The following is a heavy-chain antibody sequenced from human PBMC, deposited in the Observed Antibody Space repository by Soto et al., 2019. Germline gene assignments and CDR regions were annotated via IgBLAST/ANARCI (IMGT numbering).Heavy chain of an antibody. CDR3: ARGGRGWTNYPYYYYYGMDV. V-gene: IGHV4-34*01. J-gene: IGHJ6*02. CDR2: ITDSGGT. CDR1: CGSFSGYY. D-gene: IGHD1-7*01. Sequence: SETLSLTCTVSCGSFSGYYWSWVRQPPGKGLGWIAEITDSGGTNYNPSLKSRVTISVDTSMNHFSLKLSSVTAADTAVYYCARGGRGWTNYPYYYYYGMDVWGQGTTVTVSS.